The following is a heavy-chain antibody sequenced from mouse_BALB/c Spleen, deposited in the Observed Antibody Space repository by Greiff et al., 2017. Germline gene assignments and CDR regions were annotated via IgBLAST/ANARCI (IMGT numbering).Heavy chain of an antibody. J-gene: IGHJ2*01. V-gene: IGHV5-17*02. CDR2: ISSGSSTI. D-gene: IGHD2-12*01. CDR1: GFTFSSFG. Sequence: LVESGGGLVQPGGSRKLSCAASGFTFSSFGMHWVRQAPEKGLEWVAYISSGSSTIYYADTVKGRFTISRDNPKNTLFLQMTSLRSEDTAMYYCARGRQFDYWGQGTTLTVSS. CDR3: ARGRQFDY.